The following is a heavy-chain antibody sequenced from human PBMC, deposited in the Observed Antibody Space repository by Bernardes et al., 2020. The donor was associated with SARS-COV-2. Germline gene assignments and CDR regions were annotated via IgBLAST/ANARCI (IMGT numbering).Heavy chain of an antibody. CDR3: AKFSVAAENWFDP. D-gene: IGHD6-13*01. CDR2: ISVIGGST. J-gene: IGHJ5*02. Sequence: GGSLRLSCAAFGFTFSSYAMTWFRQSPGKGLEWVSAISVIGGSTYYADSVKGRFTISRDNSKNTLYLQMKSLRAEDKAVYYCAKFSVAAENWFDPWGQGTLVTV. CDR1: GFTFSSYA. V-gene: IGHV3-23*01.